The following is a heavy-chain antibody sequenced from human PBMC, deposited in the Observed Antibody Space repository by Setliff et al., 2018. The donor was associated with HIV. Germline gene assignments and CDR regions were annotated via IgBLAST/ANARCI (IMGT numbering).Heavy chain of an antibody. CDR2: ISGYNGNT. V-gene: IGHV1-18*01. CDR1: GYTFTTYG. CDR3: VRIEFSGWVGFHYFDMDV. J-gene: IGHJ6*02. Sequence: ASVKVSCKASGYTFTTYGITWVRQAPGQGLEWMGWISGYNGNTNYAQKFQGRVTMTTDTSTNTAYMELRSLRSDDTAVYYCVRIEFSGWVGFHYFDMDVWGQGTTVTVSS. D-gene: IGHD6-19*01.